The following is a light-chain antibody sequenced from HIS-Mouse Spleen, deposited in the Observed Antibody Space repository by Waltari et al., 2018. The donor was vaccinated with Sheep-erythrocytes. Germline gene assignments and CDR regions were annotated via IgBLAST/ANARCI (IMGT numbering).Light chain of an antibody. V-gene: IGLV1-44*01. CDR1: SSNIGSNT. CDR2: SNN. J-gene: IGLJ3*02. CDR3: AAWDDSLNGPV. Sequence: QSVLTQPPSASGTPGQRVTISCSGSSSNIGSNTVHWYQQLPGTAPKLLIYSNNPRPSGVPDRLSGSKSGTSASLAISGLQSEDEADYYCAAWDDSLNGPVFGGGTKLTVL.